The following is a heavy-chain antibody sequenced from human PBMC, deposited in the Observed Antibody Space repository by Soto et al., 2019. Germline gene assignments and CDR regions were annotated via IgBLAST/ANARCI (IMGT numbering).Heavy chain of an antibody. CDR2: IIPIFGTA. CDR3: ARGVHYDSSGYYYFY. CDR1: GGTFNNYA. Sequence: SVKVSCKAAGGTFNNYAISWVRQAPGQGLEWMGGIIPIFGTANYAQKFQGRVTITADESTSTAYMELRSLRSEDTAVYYCARGVHYDSSGYYYFYWGQGTLVTVSS. J-gene: IGHJ4*02. V-gene: IGHV1-69*13. D-gene: IGHD3-22*01.